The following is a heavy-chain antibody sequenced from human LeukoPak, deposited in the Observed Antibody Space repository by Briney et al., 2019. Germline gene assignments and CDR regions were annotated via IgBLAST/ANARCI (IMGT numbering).Heavy chain of an antibody. J-gene: IGHJ4*02. CDR3: ARDPKNNYFDY. Sequence: PGGSLRLSCAASGFTFSSYEMNWVRQAPGKGLEWVSYISGSGSTVYYADSVKGRFTISRDNAKNSLYLQMNSLRAEDTAVYYCARDPKNNYFDYGGQGTLVTVSS. CDR2: ISGSGSTV. CDR1: GFTFSSYE. V-gene: IGHV3-48*03.